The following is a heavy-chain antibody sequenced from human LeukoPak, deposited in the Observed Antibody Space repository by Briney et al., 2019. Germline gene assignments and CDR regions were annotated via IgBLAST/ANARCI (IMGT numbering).Heavy chain of an antibody. CDR2: ISSDGSYK. J-gene: IGHJ4*02. CDR3: AKDLYDILTGYSYKAYCFDY. V-gene: IGHV3-30*04. D-gene: IGHD3-9*01. Sequence: GGSLRLSCAASGFTFSSHALHWVRQAPGKGRGWVAVISSDGSYKYYAGSVNGRFTISTDNSNNTIYLQMNSLRAEDTALYYCAKDLYDILTGYSYKAYCFDYWGRGTLVTVSS. CDR1: GFTFSSHA.